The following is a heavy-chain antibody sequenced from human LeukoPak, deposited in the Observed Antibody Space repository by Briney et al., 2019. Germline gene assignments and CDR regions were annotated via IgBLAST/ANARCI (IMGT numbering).Heavy chain of an antibody. D-gene: IGHD4-17*01. CDR2: IVVGSGNT. V-gene: IGHV1-58*02. Sequence: ASVKVSCKASGLTFTSSAMQWVRQARGQRLEWIGWIVVGSGNTNYAQKFQERVTITRDMSTSTAYMELSSLRSEDTAVYYCAAGNYGDYGWYFDLWGRGTLVTVSS. CDR3: AAGNYGDYGWYFDL. CDR1: GLTFTSSA. J-gene: IGHJ2*01.